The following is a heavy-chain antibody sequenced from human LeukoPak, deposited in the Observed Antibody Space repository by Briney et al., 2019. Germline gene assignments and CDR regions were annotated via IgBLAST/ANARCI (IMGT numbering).Heavy chain of an antibody. D-gene: IGHD6-13*01. CDR1: GYSFNDKY. J-gene: IGHJ4*02. CDR3: AGGESSSWYG. V-gene: IGHV1-2*02. Sequence: ASVKVSCKASGYSFNDKYLHWVRQAPGQGLEWMGWINPNSGGTNYAQKFQGRVTMTRDTSISTAYMELSRLTSDDTAVYYCAGGESSSWYGWGQGTLVTVSS. CDR2: INPNSGGT.